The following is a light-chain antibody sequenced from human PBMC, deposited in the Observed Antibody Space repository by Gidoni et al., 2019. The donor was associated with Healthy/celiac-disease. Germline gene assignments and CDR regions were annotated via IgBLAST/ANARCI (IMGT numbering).Light chain of an antibody. Sequence: EIVLTQSPGTLSLSPGQRATRSCRASQSVSSRYLAWYQQKPGQAPRLLIYVTSSRATGIPDRFSGSGSGTEFTLTISRLEPEDFAVYHCQQYGSSPPYTFGQGTKLEIK. CDR2: VTS. CDR3: QQYGSSPPYT. J-gene: IGKJ2*01. V-gene: IGKV3-20*01. CDR1: QSVSSRY.